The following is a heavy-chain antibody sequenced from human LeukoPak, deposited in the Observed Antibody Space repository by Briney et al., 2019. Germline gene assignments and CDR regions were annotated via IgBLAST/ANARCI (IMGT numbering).Heavy chain of an antibody. J-gene: IGHJ4*02. CDR3: ARGVSSTNYLDY. D-gene: IGHD2-2*01. V-gene: IGHV4-61*05. CDR1: GGSISSSSYY. CDR2: ICYSGST. Sequence: SETLSLTCTVSGGSISSSSYYWGWIRQPPGKGLEWIGYICYSGSTNYNPSLKSRVTMSVDTSKNQFSLKLSSVTAADTAVYYCARGVSSTNYLDYWGQGTLVTVSS.